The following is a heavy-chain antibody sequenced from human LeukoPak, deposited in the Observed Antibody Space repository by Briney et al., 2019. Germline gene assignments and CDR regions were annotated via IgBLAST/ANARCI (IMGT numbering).Heavy chain of an antibody. CDR2: IRSSAVTT. V-gene: IGHV3-23*01. J-gene: IGHJ4*02. Sequence: GGSLRLSCAASGFTFSSYDMSWVRQAPGKGPEWVSTIRSSAVTTYYADSVKGRFTISRDNSKNTLYLQMNSLRADDTAVYYCAKAPEEYCFDYWGQGTLVTVSS. CDR1: GFTFSSYD. CDR3: AKAPEEYCFDY.